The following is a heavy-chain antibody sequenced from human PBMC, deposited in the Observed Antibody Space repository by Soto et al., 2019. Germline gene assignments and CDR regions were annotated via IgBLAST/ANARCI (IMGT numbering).Heavy chain of an antibody. V-gene: IGHV4-30-4*01. D-gene: IGHD3-22*01. CDR2: VYYSGST. Sequence: QLQESGPGLVKPSQTLSLTCTVSGGSINNNDYYWNWIRQTPGKGLEWIGYVYYSGSTYYIPSLESRLSMSIDKSKNQFSLRLNSVIAADAAIYYCARMSYYYDKWHFDLWGRGTLVAVSS. J-gene: IGHJ2*01. CDR1: GGSINNNDYY. CDR3: ARMSYYYDKWHFDL.